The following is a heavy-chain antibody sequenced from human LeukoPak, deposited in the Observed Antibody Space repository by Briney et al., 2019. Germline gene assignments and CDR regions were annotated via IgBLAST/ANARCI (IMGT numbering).Heavy chain of an antibody. Sequence: PSETLSLTCTVSGGSISSYYWSWIRQPPGKGLEWIGYIYYSGSTNYTPSLKSRITISVDTSRNQFSLKLNSVTAADTAVYYCARSGRGSSARFDYWGQGTLVTVSS. J-gene: IGHJ4*02. V-gene: IGHV4-59*01. CDR1: GGSISSYY. CDR2: IYYSGST. D-gene: IGHD3-10*01. CDR3: ARSGRGSSARFDY.